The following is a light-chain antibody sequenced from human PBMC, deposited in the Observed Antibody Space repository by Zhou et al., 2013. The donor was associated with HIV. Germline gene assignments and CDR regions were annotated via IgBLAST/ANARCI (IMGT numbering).Light chain of an antibody. CDR3: QQYDNLLS. V-gene: IGKV1-33*01. J-gene: IGKJ5*01. CDR1: QDISNY. Sequence: DIQMTQSPSSLSASVGDRVIITCQASQDISNYLNWHQQKPGKAPKLLIYDASNLETGVPSRFSGSGSGTDFTFTISSLQPEDIATYYCQQYDNLLSFGQGTRLXIK. CDR2: DAS.